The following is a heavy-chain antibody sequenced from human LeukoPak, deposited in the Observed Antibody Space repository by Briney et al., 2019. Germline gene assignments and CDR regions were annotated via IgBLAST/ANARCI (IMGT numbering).Heavy chain of an antibody. J-gene: IGHJ4*02. CDR3: ARSPISGSGTYED. V-gene: IGHV3-11*01. D-gene: IGHD3-10*01. CDR2: ISSSGSTI. CDR1: GFTFSDYY. Sequence: PGGSLRLSCAASGFTFSDYYRSWIRQAPGKGLEWVSYISSSGSTIYYADSAKGRFTISRDNAKNSLYLQMNTLSSEHTAVHYRARSPISGSGTYEDWGQGTLVTVSS.